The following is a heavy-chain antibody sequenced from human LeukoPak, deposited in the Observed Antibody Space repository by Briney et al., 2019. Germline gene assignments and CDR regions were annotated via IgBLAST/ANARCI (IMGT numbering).Heavy chain of an antibody. V-gene: IGHV3-7*03. J-gene: IGHJ4*02. CDR3: AKEGDSSGWYYFDY. CDR1: GFTFSNAW. D-gene: IGHD6-19*01. Sequence: PGGSLRLSCAASGFTFSNAWMSWVRQAPGKGLEWVANIKKDGSEKYYVDSVKGRFTISRDNAKNSLYLQMNSLRPEDTALHYCAKEGDSSGWYYFDYWGQGTLVTVSS. CDR2: IKKDGSEK.